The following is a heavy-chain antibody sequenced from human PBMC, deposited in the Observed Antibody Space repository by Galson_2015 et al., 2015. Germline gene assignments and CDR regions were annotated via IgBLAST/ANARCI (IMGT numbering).Heavy chain of an antibody. Sequence: SLRLSCAASGLTFSSYGMHWVRQAPGKGLEWVAVISYDGSNKYYADSVKGRFTISRDNSKNTLYLQMNSLRAEDTAVYYCAKDVITMVRSPRRAPFDYRAREPCSPSPQ. V-gene: IGHV3-30*18. D-gene: IGHD3-10*01. J-gene: IGHJ4*02. CDR2: ISYDGSNK. CDR1: GLTFSSYG. CDR3: AKDVITMVRSPRRAPFDY.